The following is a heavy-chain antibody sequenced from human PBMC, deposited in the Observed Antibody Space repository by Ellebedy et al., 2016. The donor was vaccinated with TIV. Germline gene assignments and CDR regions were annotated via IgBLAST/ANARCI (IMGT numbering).Heavy chain of an antibody. CDR3: ARDRDDPNDGDAFDI. Sequence: GESLKISXGASGFIFSSYWMHWVRQVSGKGLVWVARINGGGTYTSYADSVRGRFTISRDNAKNALYLQMNSLRPEDTAVYYCARDRDDPNDGDAFDIWGQGTVVTVSS. CDR2: INGGGTYT. CDR1: GFIFSSYW. J-gene: IGHJ3*02. V-gene: IGHV3-74*01.